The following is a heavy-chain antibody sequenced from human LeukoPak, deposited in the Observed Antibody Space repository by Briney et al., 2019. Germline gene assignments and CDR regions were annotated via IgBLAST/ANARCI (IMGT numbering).Heavy chain of an antibody. J-gene: IGHJ5*02. CDR3: ARAPHYSGSSGYNWFHP. D-gene: IGHD3-22*01. Sequence: SVKVSCKASGDSLTTYAINWVRQAPGQGLEWMGRVIPLLNIPHYAQKFRDRVTITAETSTNTSYLELRGLTSDDTAVYYCARAPHYSGSSGYNWFHPWGQGSLVTVSS. CDR2: VIPLLNIP. V-gene: IGHV1-69*04. CDR1: GDSLTTYA.